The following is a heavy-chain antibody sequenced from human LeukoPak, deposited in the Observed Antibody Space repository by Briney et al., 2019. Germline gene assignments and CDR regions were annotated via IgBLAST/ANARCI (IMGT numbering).Heavy chain of an antibody. J-gene: IGHJ5*02. Sequence: SEALSLTCAVSGGSISSSNYYWGWIRQPPGQGLEWIGSIYYSGNTYYNPSLKSRVTISVDTSKNQFSLKLSSVTATDTAVYYCARRRAGRDWFDPWGQGTLVTVSS. D-gene: IGHD6-19*01. V-gene: IGHV4-39*01. CDR1: GGSISSSNYY. CDR2: IYYSGNT. CDR3: ARRRAGRDWFDP.